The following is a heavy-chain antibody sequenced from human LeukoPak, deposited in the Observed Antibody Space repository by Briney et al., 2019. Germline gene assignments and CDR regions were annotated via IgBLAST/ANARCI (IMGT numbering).Heavy chain of an antibody. CDR3: ARDLHDTSGCSVY. CDR1: GYSFTSYA. CDR2: INTYNSNA. Sequence: ASVKVSCKASGYSFTSYAISWVRQAPGQGLEWMGWINTYNSNANYPQNLQGRVTVTTDTSTTTAYMEPRSLRSDDTAVYYCARDLHDTSGCSVYWGQGTLVTVSS. D-gene: IGHD6-19*01. J-gene: IGHJ4*02. V-gene: IGHV1-18*01.